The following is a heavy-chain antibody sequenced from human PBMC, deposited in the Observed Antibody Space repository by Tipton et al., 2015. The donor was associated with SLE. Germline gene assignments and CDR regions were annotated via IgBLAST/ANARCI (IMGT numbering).Heavy chain of an antibody. CDR2: INHSGST. CDR1: GGSFSGYY. V-gene: IGHV4-34*01. D-gene: IGHD5-18*01. Sequence: LRLSCAVYGGSFSGYYWSWIRQPPGKGLEWIGEINHSGSTNYNPSLKSRVTISVDTSKNQFSLKLRSVTAADTAVYYCARGTAGYSYGWGFDYWGQGTLVTVSS. CDR3: ARGTAGYSYGWGFDY. J-gene: IGHJ4*02.